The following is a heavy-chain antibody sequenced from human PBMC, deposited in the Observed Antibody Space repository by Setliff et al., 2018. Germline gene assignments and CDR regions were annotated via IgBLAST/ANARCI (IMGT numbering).Heavy chain of an antibody. CDR1: GGSISCSSYY. CDR3: ASYRQDVNY. V-gene: IGHV4-39*07. Sequence: SETLSLTCTVSGGSISCSSYYWGWIRQPPGKGLEWIGSIYYSGSTYYNPSLKSRVTISVDKSKNQFSLKLSSVTAADTAVYYCASYRQDVNYWGQGTLVTVSS. CDR2: IYYSGST. D-gene: IGHD4-4*01. J-gene: IGHJ4*02.